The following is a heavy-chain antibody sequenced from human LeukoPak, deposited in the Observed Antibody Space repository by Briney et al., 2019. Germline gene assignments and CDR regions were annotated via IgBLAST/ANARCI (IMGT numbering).Heavy chain of an antibody. V-gene: IGHV4-61*02. J-gene: IGHJ4*02. Sequence: SQTLSLTCTVSGGSISSGSYYWSWIRQPAGKGLEWIGRIYTSGSTNYNPSLKSRVTISVDTSKNQFSLKLSSVTAADTAVYYCARGPYYDSSGYYYVYFDYWGQGTLVTVSS. D-gene: IGHD3-22*01. CDR2: IYTSGST. CDR3: ARGPYYDSSGYYYVYFDY. CDR1: GGSISSGSYY.